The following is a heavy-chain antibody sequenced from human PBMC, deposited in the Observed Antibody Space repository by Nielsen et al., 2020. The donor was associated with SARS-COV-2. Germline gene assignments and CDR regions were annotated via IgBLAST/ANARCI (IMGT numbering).Heavy chain of an antibody. V-gene: IGHV3-30*04. CDR3: ARSSSTSCCMCDY. D-gene: IGHD2-2*01. CDR1: GFNFSAYA. J-gene: IGHJ4*02. CDR2: IAFDGNNK. Sequence: GGSLRLSCAASGFNFSAYAMHWVRQAPGKGLEWVAVIAFDGNNKYYADSVKGRFTISRDNSRNTLYLQMNSLRGEDTAVYYCARSSSTSCCMCDYWGQGSLVTVSS.